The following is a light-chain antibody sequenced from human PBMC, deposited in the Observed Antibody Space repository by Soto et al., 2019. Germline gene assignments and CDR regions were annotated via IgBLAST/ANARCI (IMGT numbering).Light chain of an antibody. CDR3: KQYYSYSWT. Sequence: AIRMTQSPSSLSASTGDRVTITCRASQGISSYLAWYQQKPGKAPKLLIYAASTLQSGVQSRFSGSGSGTDFTLTISCLQSEDFATYYCKQYYSYSWTFGQGTKVDIK. V-gene: IGKV1-8*01. CDR2: AAS. J-gene: IGKJ1*01. CDR1: QGISSY.